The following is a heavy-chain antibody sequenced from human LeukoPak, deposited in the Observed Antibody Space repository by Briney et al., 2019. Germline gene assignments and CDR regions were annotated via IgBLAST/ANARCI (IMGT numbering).Heavy chain of an antibody. Sequence: PSETLSLTCTVSGGSISSYYRSWIRQPPGKGLEWVGYIYYSGSTNYNPSLKSRVTISVDTSKNQFSLKLSSVTAADTAVYYCARSDYVWGSYRRYFDYWGQGTLVTVSS. CDR3: ARSDYVWGSYRRYFDY. CDR2: IYYSGST. D-gene: IGHD3-16*02. CDR1: GGSISSYY. J-gene: IGHJ4*02. V-gene: IGHV4-59*01.